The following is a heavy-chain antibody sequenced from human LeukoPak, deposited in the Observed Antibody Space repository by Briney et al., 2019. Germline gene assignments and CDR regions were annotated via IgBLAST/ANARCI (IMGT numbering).Heavy chain of an antibody. CDR3: ASGLGYSRSWYVPSH. CDR2: IYPGDSDT. CDR1: GYSFTSYW. D-gene: IGHD6-13*01. V-gene: IGHV5-51*01. Sequence: GESLKISCKGSGYSFTSYWIGWVRQMPGKGLEWMGIIYPGDSDTRYSPSFQGQVTISADKSISTAYLQWSSLKASDTAMYYCASGLGYSRSWYVPSHWGQGTLVTVSS. J-gene: IGHJ4*02.